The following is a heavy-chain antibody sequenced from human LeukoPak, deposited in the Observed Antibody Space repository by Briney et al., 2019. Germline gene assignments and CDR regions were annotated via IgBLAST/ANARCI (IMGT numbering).Heavy chain of an antibody. CDR1: GGSLSSSC. D-gene: IGHD2-15*01. J-gene: IGHJ2*01. CDR2: IYSSGTT. Sequence: SETLSLTCTVSGGSLSSSCWTWIRQPPGKGLEWIGYIYSSGTTNYNPSLKSRVSISIDTSKDHFSLKLSSVTAADTAVYYCASSSVVTATRTALDLWGRGTLVTVSS. V-gene: IGHV4-59*08. CDR3: ASSSVVTATRTALDL.